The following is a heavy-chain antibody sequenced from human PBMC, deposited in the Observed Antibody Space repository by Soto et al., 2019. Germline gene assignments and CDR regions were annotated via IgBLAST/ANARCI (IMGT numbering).Heavy chain of an antibody. CDR3: TLRLRFLEWFPGY. J-gene: IGHJ4*02. Sequence: VGSLRLSCSASGFTFSNAWMSWVRQAPGKGLEWVGRIKSKTDGGTTDYAAPVKGRFTISRDDSKNTLYLQMNSLKTEDTAVYCRTLRLRFLEWFPGYWGQGTLVTVSS. CDR2: IKSKTDGGTT. D-gene: IGHD3-3*01. CDR1: GFTFSNAW. V-gene: IGHV3-15*01.